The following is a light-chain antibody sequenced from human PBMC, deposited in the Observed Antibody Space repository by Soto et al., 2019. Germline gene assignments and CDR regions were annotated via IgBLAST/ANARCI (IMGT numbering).Light chain of an antibody. CDR3: HQRSSWPRGT. CDR2: DAS. J-gene: IGKJ1*01. V-gene: IGKV3-11*01. CDR1: QSVSSY. Sequence: EVVLTQSPATLSLSPGESATLSCRASQSVSSYLAWYQQKPGQGPRLLIYDASNRATGVSARFSGSGSGTDSTLTISRLEPEDFAVYYCHQRSSWPRGTFGQGTKV.